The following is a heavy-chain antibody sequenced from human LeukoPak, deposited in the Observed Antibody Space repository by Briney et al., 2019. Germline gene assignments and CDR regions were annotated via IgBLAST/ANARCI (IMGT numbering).Heavy chain of an antibody. D-gene: IGHD5-24*01. V-gene: IGHV4-59*08. CDR2: IYYSGST. Sequence: SETLSLTCTVSGGSISSYYWSWIRQPPGKGLEWIGYIYYSGSTNYNPSLKSRVTISVDTSKNQFSLKLSSVTAADTAVYYCARCRDGYNCDYWGRGTLVTVSS. CDR3: ARCRDGYNCDY. CDR1: GGSISSYY. J-gene: IGHJ4*02.